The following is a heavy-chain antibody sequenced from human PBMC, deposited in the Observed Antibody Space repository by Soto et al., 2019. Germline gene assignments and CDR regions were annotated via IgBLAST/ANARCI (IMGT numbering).Heavy chain of an antibody. V-gene: IGHV4-39*01. J-gene: IGHJ4*02. CDR2: IYYSGST. Sequence: SETLSLTCTVSGGSISSSSYYWGWIRQPPGKGLEWIGSIYYSGSTYYNPSLKSRVTISVDTSKNQFSLKLSSVTAADTAGYYCARQESGYVDTAMVSLDYCGQVTLVTVSS. CDR3: ARQESGYVDTAMVSLDY. CDR1: GGSISSSSYY. D-gene: IGHD5-18*01.